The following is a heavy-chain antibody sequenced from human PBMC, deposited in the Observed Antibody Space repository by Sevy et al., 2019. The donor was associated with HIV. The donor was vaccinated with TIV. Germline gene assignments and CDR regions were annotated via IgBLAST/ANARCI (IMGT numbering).Heavy chain of an antibody. CDR1: GFIFNSHA. V-gene: IGHV3-23*01. D-gene: IGHD1-20*01. CDR2: ISGSGGYT. CDR3: TNRGVVIITGFDY. J-gene: IGHJ4*02. Sequence: GGSLRLSCAAAGFIFNSHAMSWVRQAPGKGLEWVSTISGSGGYTYYADSVKGRFTISSDNSKNTVDLQMNSLRAEDTAVYYCTNRGVVIITGFDYWGQGTLVTVSS.